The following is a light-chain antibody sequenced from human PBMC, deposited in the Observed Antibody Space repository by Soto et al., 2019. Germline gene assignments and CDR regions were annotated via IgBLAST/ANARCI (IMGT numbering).Light chain of an antibody. CDR2: GAF. V-gene: IGKV3-11*01. CDR1: PSVTNF. J-gene: IGKJ5*01. Sequence: EIVLTQSPATLSLSPGERATLSCGARPSVTNFLAWYQQKPGQAPRLLIYGAFNRATGIPARFSGSGSGTDFTLTISSLEPEDSAVYYCQQRNVWPPVTFGQGTRLEIK. CDR3: QQRNVWPPVT.